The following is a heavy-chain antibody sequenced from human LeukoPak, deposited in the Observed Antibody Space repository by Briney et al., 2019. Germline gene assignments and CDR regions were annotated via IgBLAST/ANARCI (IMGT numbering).Heavy chain of an antibody. V-gene: IGHV6-1*01. CDR1: GDSVSSDSAA. CDR3: ARGAFYYDTTSPVFDY. D-gene: IGHD3-22*01. J-gene: IGHJ4*02. CDR2: TYYRSKWYN. Sequence: SQTLSLTCAISGDSVSSDSAAWNWIRQSPSRGLEWLGRTYYRSKWYNDYAVSVKSRMTINPDTSKNQFSLQLNSVTPEDTAVYYCARGAFYYDTTSPVFDYWGQGTLVTVSS.